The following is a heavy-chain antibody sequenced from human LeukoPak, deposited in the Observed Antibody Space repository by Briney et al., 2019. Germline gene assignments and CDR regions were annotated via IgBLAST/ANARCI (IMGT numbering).Heavy chain of an antibody. D-gene: IGHD3-10*01. CDR2: IWYDGSNK. V-gene: IGHV3-33*06. Sequence: GGSLRLSCAASGFTFSSYGMHWVRQAPGKGLEWVAVIWYDGSNKYYADSVKGRFTISRDNSKNTLYLQMNSLRAEDTAVYYCAKSGWALWFGGHIDYWGQGTLVTVSS. CDR3: AKSGWALWFGGHIDY. CDR1: GFTFSSYG. J-gene: IGHJ4*02.